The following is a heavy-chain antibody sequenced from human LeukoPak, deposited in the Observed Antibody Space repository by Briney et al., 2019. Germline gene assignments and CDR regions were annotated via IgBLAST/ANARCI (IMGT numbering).Heavy chain of an antibody. CDR1: GVSISSFS. D-gene: IGHD3-9*01. V-gene: IGHV4-59*01. CDR2: IYYSGST. J-gene: IGHJ3*01. CDR3: ASLKLRYLDLFSNTEALVL. Sequence: PSETLSPSRPVSGVSISSFSTGCVPQPPGKGLEWIGYIYYSGSTNYNPSLKSRVTISVDTSKNKFSLKLSSVTAADTAAYYCASLKLRYLDLFSNTEALVLRGPGTTVTVSS.